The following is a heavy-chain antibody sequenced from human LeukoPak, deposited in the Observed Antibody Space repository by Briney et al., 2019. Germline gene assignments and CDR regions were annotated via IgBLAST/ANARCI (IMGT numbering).Heavy chain of an antibody. CDR1: GFTFSTHG. CDR3: AGGGAARLGFDP. D-gene: IGHD6-6*01. CDR2: ISYDGSIK. V-gene: IGHV3-30*03. J-gene: IGHJ5*02. Sequence: GGSLRLSCEASGFTFSTHGMHWVRQAPGKGLEWVAVISYDGSIKYYADSVKGRFTISRDNSKNTLYLQMNSLRAEDTAVYYCAGGGAARLGFDPWGQGTLVTVSS.